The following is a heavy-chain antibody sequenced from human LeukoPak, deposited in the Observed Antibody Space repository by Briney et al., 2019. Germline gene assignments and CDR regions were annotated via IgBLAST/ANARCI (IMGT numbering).Heavy chain of an antibody. Sequence: ASVKVSCKASGYTFTSYGISWVRQAPGQGLEWMGWISAYNGNTNYAQKLQGRVTMTTDTSTSTAYMELRSLRSDDTAVYYCARSSLTYYDFWNGYYTFDYWGQGTLVTVSS. CDR1: GYTFTSYG. CDR3: ARSSLTYYDFWNGYYTFDY. CDR2: ISAYNGNT. V-gene: IGHV1-18*01. D-gene: IGHD3-3*01. J-gene: IGHJ4*02.